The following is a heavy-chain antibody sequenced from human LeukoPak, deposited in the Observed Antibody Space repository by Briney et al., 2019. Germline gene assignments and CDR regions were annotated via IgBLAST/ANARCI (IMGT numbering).Heavy chain of an antibody. V-gene: IGHV3-30*04. CDR1: GFTFSSYA. CDR2: ISYDGSNK. Sequence: HPGRSLRLSCAASGFTFSSYAMHWVRQAPGKGLEWVAVISYDGSNKYYADSVKGRFTISRDNSKDTLYLQMNSLRAEDTAVYYCARGDDSGYYDYFDYWGQGALVTVSS. D-gene: IGHD3-22*01. CDR3: ARGDDSGYYDYFDY. J-gene: IGHJ4*02.